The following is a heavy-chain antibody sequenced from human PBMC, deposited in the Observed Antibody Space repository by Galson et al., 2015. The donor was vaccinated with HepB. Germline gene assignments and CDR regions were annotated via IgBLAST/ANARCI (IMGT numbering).Heavy chain of an antibody. D-gene: IGHD6-13*01. CDR3: ARVGLRYSSHAEYFQH. J-gene: IGHJ1*01. V-gene: IGHV3-30*04. Sequence: SLRLSCAASGFTFSSYAMHWVRQAPGKGLEWVAVISYDGSNKYYADSVKGRFTISRDNSKNTLYLQMNSLRAEDTAVYYCARVGLRYSSHAEYFQHWGQGTLVTASS. CDR1: GFTFSSYA. CDR2: ISYDGSNK.